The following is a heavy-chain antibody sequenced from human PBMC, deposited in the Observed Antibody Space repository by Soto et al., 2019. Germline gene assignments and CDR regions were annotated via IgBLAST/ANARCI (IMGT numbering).Heavy chain of an antibody. CDR2: ISASGGST. CDR3: AKDPRVSFDP. Sequence: PGGSLRLSCAASGFTFSTFAMSWVRQAPGKGLEWVSAISASGGSTYYADSVKSRFTISRDNSNNTLYLQMNSLRVEDTAVYYCAKDPRVSFDPWGQGTLVTVSS. CDR1: GFTFSTFA. V-gene: IGHV3-23*01. J-gene: IGHJ5*02.